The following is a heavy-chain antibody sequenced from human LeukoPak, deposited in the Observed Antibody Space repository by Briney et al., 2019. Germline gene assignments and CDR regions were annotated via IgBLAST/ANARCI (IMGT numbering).Heavy chain of an antibody. CDR1: GGTFSSYA. V-gene: IGHV1-69*13. Sequence: SVKVSCKASGGTFSSYAISWVRQAPGQGLEWMGGIIHIFGTANYAQKFQGRVTITADESTSTAYMELSSLRSEDTAVYYCALGVRQQLVQNWFDPWGQGTLVTVSS. J-gene: IGHJ5*02. CDR2: IIHIFGTA. CDR3: ALGVRQQLVQNWFDP. D-gene: IGHD6-13*01.